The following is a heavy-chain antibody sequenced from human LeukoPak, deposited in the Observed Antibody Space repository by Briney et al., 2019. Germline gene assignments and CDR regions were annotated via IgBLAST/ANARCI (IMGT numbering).Heavy chain of an antibody. D-gene: IGHD6-13*01. Sequence: PGGSLRLSCAASGFTLSSYAMSWVRQAPGKGLEWVSTITGSGGNTYYADSVKGRFTISRDNSKNTLYLQMNSLRAEDTAIYYCAKESPVAATGRSWFDPWGQGTLVTVSS. J-gene: IGHJ5*02. CDR2: ITGSGGNT. CDR3: AKESPVAATGRSWFDP. CDR1: GFTLSSYA. V-gene: IGHV3-23*01.